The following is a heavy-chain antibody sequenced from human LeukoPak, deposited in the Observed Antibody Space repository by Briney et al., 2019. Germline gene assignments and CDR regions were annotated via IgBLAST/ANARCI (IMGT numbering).Heavy chain of an antibody. Sequence: GGSLRLSCAASGFTFNTYGMNWVRQAPGKGLEWVAIIWYDGSDKYYAESVKGRFTISRDNSKNTLYLQVNSLRAEDTAVYYCARVGCTGGSCLAYNYYAMDVWGQGTTVTVSS. CDR2: IWYDGSDK. CDR1: GFTFNTYG. D-gene: IGHD2-15*01. J-gene: IGHJ6*02. CDR3: ARVGCTGGSCLAYNYYAMDV. V-gene: IGHV3-33*01.